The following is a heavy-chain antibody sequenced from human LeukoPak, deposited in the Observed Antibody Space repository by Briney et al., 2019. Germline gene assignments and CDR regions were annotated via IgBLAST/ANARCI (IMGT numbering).Heavy chain of an antibody. CDR3: ASADCSSTSCNYYGMDV. CDR1: GYSFTSYW. Sequence: SGESLKISCKGSGYSFTSYWIGWVRQMPGKGLEWMGIIYPGDSDTRYSPSFQGQVTISADKSISTAYLQWSSLKASDTAMYYCASADCSSTSCNYYGMDVWGQGTTVTVSS. CDR2: IYPGDSDT. D-gene: IGHD2-2*01. V-gene: IGHV5-51*01. J-gene: IGHJ6*02.